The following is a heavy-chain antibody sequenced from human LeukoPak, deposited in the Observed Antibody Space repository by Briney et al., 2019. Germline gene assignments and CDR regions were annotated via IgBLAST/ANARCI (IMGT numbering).Heavy chain of an antibody. J-gene: IGHJ3*02. D-gene: IGHD1-26*01. CDR2: INPYNGNT. CDR3: ARVALRWELPTHVFDI. Sequence: ASVKVSCKASGYTFTSYGISWVRQAPGQGLEWMGWINPYNGNTNYAQNLQGRVTMTTDTSTSTAYMELRSLRSDDTAVYYCARVALRWELPTHVFDIWGQGTMVTVSS. CDR1: GYTFTSYG. V-gene: IGHV1-18*01.